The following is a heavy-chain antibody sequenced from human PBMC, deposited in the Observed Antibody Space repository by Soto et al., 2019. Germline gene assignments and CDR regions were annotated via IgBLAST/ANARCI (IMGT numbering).Heavy chain of an antibody. CDR3: AQTTPSIHWFDP. V-gene: IGHV3-23*01. D-gene: IGHD1-1*01. Sequence: GQLLESGGGLVQPGGSLRLSCAASGFTFSSYAMSWVRQAPGKGLEWVSAISAGGGNTYYRDSVKGRFTISRDNSKNTLYLQMNSLRAEDTAVYFCAQTTPSIHWFDPWDQGTLVTVSS. CDR1: GFTFSSYA. CDR2: ISAGGGNT. J-gene: IGHJ5*02.